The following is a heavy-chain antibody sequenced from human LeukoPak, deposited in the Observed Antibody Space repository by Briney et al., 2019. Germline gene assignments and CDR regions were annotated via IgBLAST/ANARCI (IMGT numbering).Heavy chain of an antibody. D-gene: IGHD6-6*01. V-gene: IGHV4-59*08. Sequence: PSETLSLTCTVSGGSISNYYWTWLREPPGKGLEWIGYIYYSGSTYYNPSLKSRVTISVDTSKNQFSLKLSSVTAADTAVYYCARLGDSSSRLYYFDYWGQGTLVTVSS. CDR3: ARLGDSSSRLYYFDY. J-gene: IGHJ4*02. CDR2: IYYSGST. CDR1: GGSISNYY.